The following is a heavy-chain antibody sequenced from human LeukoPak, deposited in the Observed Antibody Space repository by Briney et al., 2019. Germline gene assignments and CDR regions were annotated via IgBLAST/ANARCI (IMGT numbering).Heavy chain of an antibody. V-gene: IGHV4-34*01. J-gene: IGHJ6*03. CDR2: INHSGST. D-gene: IGHD3-3*01. CDR1: GGSFSGYY. Sequence: SETLSLTCAVYGGSFSGYYWSWIRQPPGKGLEWIGEINHSGSTNYNPSLKSRVTISVDTSENQFSLKLSSVAAADTAVYYCARGRWSGAYYYYMDVWGKGTTVTVSS. CDR3: ARGRWSGAYYYYMDV.